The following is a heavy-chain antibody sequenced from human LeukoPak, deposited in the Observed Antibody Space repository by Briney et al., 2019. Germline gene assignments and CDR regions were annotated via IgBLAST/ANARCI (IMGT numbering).Heavy chain of an antibody. V-gene: IGHV3-30-3*01. D-gene: IGHD3-10*01. Sequence: GGSLRLSCAASGFTFSSYAMHWVRQAPGKGLEWVAVISYDRSNKYYADSVKGRFTISRDNSKNTLYLQMNSLRAEDTAVYYCARTMVRGVTRWDYYYGMDVWGQGTTVTVSS. CDR3: ARTMVRGVTRWDYYYGMDV. J-gene: IGHJ6*02. CDR2: ISYDRSNK. CDR1: GFTFSSYA.